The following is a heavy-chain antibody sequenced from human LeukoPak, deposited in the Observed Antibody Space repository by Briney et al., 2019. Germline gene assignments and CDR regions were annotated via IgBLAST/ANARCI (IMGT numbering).Heavy chain of an antibody. CDR3: ARGRWGSGWYRWFDP. J-gene: IGHJ5*02. D-gene: IGHD6-19*01. Sequence: SETLSLTCAVYGGSFSGYYWSWIRQPPGKGLEWIGEINHSGSTNYNPSLKSRVTISVDTSKNQFSLKLSSVTAADTVVYYCARGRWGSGWYRWFDPWGQGTLVTVSS. CDR2: INHSGST. CDR1: GGSFSGYY. V-gene: IGHV4-34*01.